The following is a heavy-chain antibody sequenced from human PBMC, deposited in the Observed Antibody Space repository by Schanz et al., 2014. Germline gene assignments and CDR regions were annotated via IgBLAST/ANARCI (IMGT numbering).Heavy chain of an antibody. Sequence: VQLLESGGGLVQPGGSLRLSCEASGFTFSSFAMSWVRQAPGKGLEWVAFIQYDGKNKYHADSVKGRFSISRDSSKNTLYLQMNSLRGEDTAVYYCAKDLPSDYYIAYWGQGTLVTVSS. CDR1: GFTFSSFA. V-gene: IGHV3-30*02. J-gene: IGHJ4*02. CDR2: IQYDGKNK. D-gene: IGHD3-22*01. CDR3: AKDLPSDYYIAY.